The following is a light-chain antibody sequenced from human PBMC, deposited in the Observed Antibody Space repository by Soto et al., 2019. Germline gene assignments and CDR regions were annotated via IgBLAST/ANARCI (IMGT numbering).Light chain of an antibody. V-gene: IGLV2-23*01. CDR1: SSDVGSSNL. Sequence: QSVLTQPASVSGSPGQSITISCTGASSDVGSSNLVSWYQQHPGKAPKLIVYEGSRRPSGVPGRFSGSKSGNTASLTISGLQAEDEADYYCCSFAGSSTFYVFGTGTKVTVL. CDR2: EGS. J-gene: IGLJ1*01. CDR3: CSFAGSSTFYV.